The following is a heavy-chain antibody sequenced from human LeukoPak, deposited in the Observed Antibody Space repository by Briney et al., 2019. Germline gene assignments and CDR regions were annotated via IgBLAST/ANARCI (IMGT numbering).Heavy chain of an antibody. CDR1: GGSFSGYY. CDR3: ARPKRDTDYDFWSGYFGAFDI. J-gene: IGHJ3*02. Sequence: PSETLSLTCAVYGGSFSGYYWSWIRQPPGKGLEWIGEINHSGDTKYNPSLKSRVTISVDTSKNQFSLKPNSVTAADTAVYYCARPKRDTDYDFWSGYFGAFDIWGLGTMVTVSS. CDR2: INHSGDT. V-gene: IGHV4-34*01. D-gene: IGHD3-3*01.